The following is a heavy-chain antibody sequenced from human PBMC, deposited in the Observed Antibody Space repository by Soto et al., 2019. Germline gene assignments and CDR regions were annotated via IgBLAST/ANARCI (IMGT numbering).Heavy chain of an antibody. CDR2: INAGNGNT. Sequence: ASVKVSCKASGYTFTSYSMHWVRQAPGQRLEWMGWINAGNGNTKYSQKFQGRVTISRDTSASTAYMELSSLRSEDTAVYYCATPRGRIAAAGNYYYYGMDVWGQGTTVTVSS. D-gene: IGHD6-13*01. CDR3: ATPRGRIAAAGNYYYYGMDV. J-gene: IGHJ6*02. CDR1: GYTFTSYS. V-gene: IGHV1-3*01.